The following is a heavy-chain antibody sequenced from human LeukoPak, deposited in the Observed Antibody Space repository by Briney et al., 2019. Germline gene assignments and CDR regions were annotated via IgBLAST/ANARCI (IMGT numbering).Heavy chain of an antibody. J-gene: IGHJ4*02. CDR2: IIPILGTS. CDR3: ARLTSKRGFSYGGYFDY. D-gene: IGHD5-18*01. Sequence: GASVKVSCKASRGTFGNYAISWVRQAPGQGLEWMGGIIPILGTSNYAQKFQGRVTITADGSTTTAHMELSSLTSEDTAVYYCARLTSKRGFSYGGYFDYWGQGTLVTVSS. V-gene: IGHV1-69*13. CDR1: RGTFGNYA.